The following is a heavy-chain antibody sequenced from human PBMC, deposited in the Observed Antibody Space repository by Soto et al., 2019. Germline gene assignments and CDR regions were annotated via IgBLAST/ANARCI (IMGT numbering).Heavy chain of an antibody. CDR2: IYYSGST. CDR1: GGSISSVGYY. D-gene: IGHD6-13*01. J-gene: IGHJ6*02. V-gene: IGHV4-31*03. CDR3: ARDRYSSSWYYYYGMDV. Sequence: SETLSLTCTVSGGSISSVGYYWSWIRQHPGKGLEWIGYIYYSGSTYYNPSLKSRVTISVDTSKNQFSLKLSSVTAADTAVYYCARDRYSSSWYYYYGMDVWGQGTTVTVSS.